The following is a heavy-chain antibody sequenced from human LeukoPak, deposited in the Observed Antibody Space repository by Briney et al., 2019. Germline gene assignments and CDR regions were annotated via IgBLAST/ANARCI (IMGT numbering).Heavy chain of an antibody. CDR1: GGTFSSYA. D-gene: IGHD6-13*01. CDR3: ARVRYSSMTLDY. J-gene: IGHJ4*02. Sequence: GASVKVSCKASGGTFSSYAISWVRQAPGQGLEWMGGIIPIFGTANYAQKFQGRDTITADESTSTAYMELSSLRSEDTAVYYCARVRYSSMTLDYWGQGTLVTVSS. CDR2: IIPIFGTA. V-gene: IGHV1-69*13.